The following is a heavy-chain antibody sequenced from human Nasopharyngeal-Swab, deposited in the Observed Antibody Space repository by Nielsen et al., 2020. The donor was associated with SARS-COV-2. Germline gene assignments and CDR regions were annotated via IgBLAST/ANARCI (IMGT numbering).Heavy chain of an antibody. CDR2: IYPGDSDT. Sequence: GESLKISCKCSGYSFTSYLIGWVRQMPGKGLEWMGIIYPGDSDTRYSPSFQGQVTISADKSISTAYLQWSSLKASDTAMYYCARFQQQLVHYYYYGMDVWGQGTTVTVSS. V-gene: IGHV5-51*01. D-gene: IGHD6-13*01. CDR1: GYSFTSYL. J-gene: IGHJ6*02. CDR3: ARFQQQLVHYYYYGMDV.